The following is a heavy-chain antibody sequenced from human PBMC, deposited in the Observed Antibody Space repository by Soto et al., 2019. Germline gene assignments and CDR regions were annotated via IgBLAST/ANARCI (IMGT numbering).Heavy chain of an antibody. D-gene: IGHD3-16*01. V-gene: IGHV1-69*02. CDR2: LIPILGLA. Sequence: QVQLVQSGAEVKKPGSSVKVSCKASGGTFSNYTITWVRQAPGQGLEWMGRLIPILGLANYAQKFRGRVTITADKSTTIAYMELRSLRSEDTAMYYCARFKLGEDYWGQGTLVTVSS. CDR1: GGTFSNYT. CDR3: ARFKLGEDY. J-gene: IGHJ4*02.